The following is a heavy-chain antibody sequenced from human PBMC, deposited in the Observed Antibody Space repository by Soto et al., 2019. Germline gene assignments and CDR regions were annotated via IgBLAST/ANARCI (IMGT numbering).Heavy chain of an antibody. V-gene: IGHV1-46*01. CDR2: IRPSDGRT. D-gene: IGHD1-26*01. J-gene: IGHJ4*02. CDR1: GYTFTNYY. CDR3: AREPNESYYFDY. Sequence: GASVKVSCKASGYTFTNYYIHWVRQAPGQGLEWLGIIRPSDGRTEYAQRFQGRVTMTRDTSTSTVYMELTSLTSEDTAVYYCAREPNESYYFDYWGQGTLVTVSS.